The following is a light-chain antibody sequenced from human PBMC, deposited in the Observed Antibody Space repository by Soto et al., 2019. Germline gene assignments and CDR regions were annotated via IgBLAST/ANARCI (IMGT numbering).Light chain of an antibody. V-gene: IGKV3-11*01. Sequence: LTQSPSSLSASVGDRVTITCRASQGIGDTLAWYQHKPGQAPRLLIYDTSNRASGIPARFSGSGSGTDFTLTISSLEPEDFAVYYCHQRKSWPRTFGQGTKVDIK. CDR3: HQRKSWPRT. CDR1: QGIGDT. J-gene: IGKJ1*01. CDR2: DTS.